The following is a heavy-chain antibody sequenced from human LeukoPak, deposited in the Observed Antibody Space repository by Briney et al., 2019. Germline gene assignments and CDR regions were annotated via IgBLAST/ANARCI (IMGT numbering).Heavy chain of an antibody. CDR2: MSLSTSGK. CDR3: AKALTRWAFDM. D-gene: IGHD3-16*01. CDR1: GFTFSDYD. J-gene: IGHJ3*02. Sequence: PGGSLRLSCEASGFTFSDYDMSWVRQAPGKGLEWVSSMSLSTSGKTYADSVKGRFTVSTDKAKNTLYLQMDSLRAEDTAIYYCAKALTRWAFDMWGRGTMVTVSS. V-gene: IGHV3-23*01.